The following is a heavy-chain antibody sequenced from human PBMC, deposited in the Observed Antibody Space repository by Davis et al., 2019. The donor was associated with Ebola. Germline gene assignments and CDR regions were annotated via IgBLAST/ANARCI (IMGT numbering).Heavy chain of an antibody. CDR2: INHSGST. D-gene: IGHD1-26*01. Sequence: PSETLSLTCAVFGGSSSAYYWSWIRQPPGKGLEWIGDINHSGSTTYKASLKSRVTISVDTSKNQFSLKLSSVTAADTAVYYCARQRRNEVGATAGYYYYGMDVWGQGTTVTVSS. V-gene: IGHV4-34*01. CDR1: GGSSSAYY. CDR3: ARQRRNEVGATAGYYYYGMDV. J-gene: IGHJ6*02.